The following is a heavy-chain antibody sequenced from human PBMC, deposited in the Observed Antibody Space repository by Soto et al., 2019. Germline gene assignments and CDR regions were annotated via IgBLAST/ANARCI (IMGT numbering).Heavy chain of an antibody. D-gene: IGHD4-17*01. V-gene: IGHV1-18*01. CDR1: GYTFNRYG. CDR3: ARDPDGDYDFDY. Sequence: QVQLVQSGAEVKKPGASVKVSCKASGYTFNRYGISWVRQAPGQGLEWMGWMNAKNGNTNYAQKLRGRVTMTTHTSTSTAYRELRSLGSDDTAVYYCARDPDGDYDFDYWGQGTLVTVSS. J-gene: IGHJ4*02. CDR2: MNAKNGNT.